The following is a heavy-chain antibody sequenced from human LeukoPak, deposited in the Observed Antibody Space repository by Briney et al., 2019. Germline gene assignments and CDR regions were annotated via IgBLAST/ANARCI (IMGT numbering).Heavy chain of an antibody. D-gene: IGHD2-15*01. CDR3: ATDSEGGYDYYYYGMDV. V-gene: IGHV3-33*01. CDR2: IWYDGSNK. J-gene: IGHJ6*02. CDR1: GFTFSSYG. Sequence: GGSLRLSCAASGFTFSSYGMHWVRQAPGKGLEWVAVIWYDGSNKYYADSVKGRFTISRDNSKNTLYLQMNSLRAEDTAVYYCATDSEGGYDYYYYGMDVWGQGTTVTVSS.